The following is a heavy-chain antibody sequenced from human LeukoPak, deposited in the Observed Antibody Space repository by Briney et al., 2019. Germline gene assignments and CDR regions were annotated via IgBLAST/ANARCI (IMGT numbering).Heavy chain of an antibody. CDR3: ARGARAMEYSSGWYRDWFDP. CDR1: GYTFTSYG. Sequence: GASVTVSFKASGYTFTSYGISWVRQAPGQGLEWMGWVSAYNGNTNYAQKLQGRVTMTTDTSTSTAYMELRSLRSDDTAVYYCARGARAMEYSSGWYRDWFDPWGQGTLVTVSS. D-gene: IGHD6-19*01. CDR2: VSAYNGNT. V-gene: IGHV1-18*01. J-gene: IGHJ5*02.